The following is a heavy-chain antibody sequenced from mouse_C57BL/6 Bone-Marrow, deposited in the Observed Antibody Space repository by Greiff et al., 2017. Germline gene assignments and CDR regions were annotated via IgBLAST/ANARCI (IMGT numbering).Heavy chain of an antibody. D-gene: IGHD2-2*01. CDR1: GFSLSTSGMG. J-gene: IGHJ1*03. Sequence: QVTLKESGPGILQSSQTLSLTCSFSGFSLSTSGMGVSWIRQPSGKGLEWLAHIYWDDDKRYNPSLKSRLPISKDTSRNQVCLKITSVDTADTATSYCARRERLWLRRSYWYFDVWGTGTMVTVSS. V-gene: IGHV8-12*01. CDR3: ARRERLWLRRSYWYFDV. CDR2: IYWDDDK.